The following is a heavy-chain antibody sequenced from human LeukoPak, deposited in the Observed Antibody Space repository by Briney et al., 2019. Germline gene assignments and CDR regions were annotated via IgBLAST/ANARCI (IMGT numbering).Heavy chain of an antibody. D-gene: IGHD7-27*01. CDR3: ASVQLGRRFGWFDP. J-gene: IGHJ5*02. CDR1: GYTFTGYH. Sequence: ASVKVSCKASGYTFTGYHMHWVRQAPGQGLEWMGWINPNSGGTNYAQKFQGRVTMTRDTSISTAYMELSRLRSDDTAVYYCASVQLGRRFGWFDPWGQGTLVTVSS. CDR2: INPNSGGT. V-gene: IGHV1-2*02.